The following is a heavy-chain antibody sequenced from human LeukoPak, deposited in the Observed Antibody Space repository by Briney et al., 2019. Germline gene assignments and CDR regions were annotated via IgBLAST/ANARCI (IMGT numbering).Heavy chain of an antibody. CDR2: ISYDGSNK. V-gene: IGHV3-30*18. CDR1: GFTFSSYG. D-gene: IGHD3-3*01. CDR3: AKHEYYDFWSGYNYYYYGMDV. J-gene: IGHJ6*02. Sequence: GRSLRLSCAASGFTFSSYGMHWVRQAPGKGLEWVAVISYDGSNKYYADSVKGRFTISRDNSKNTLYLQMNSLRAEDTAVYYCAKHEYYDFWSGYNYYYYGMDVWGQGTTVTVSS.